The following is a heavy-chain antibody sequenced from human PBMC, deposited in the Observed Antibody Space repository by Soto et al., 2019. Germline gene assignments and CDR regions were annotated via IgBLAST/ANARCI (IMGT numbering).Heavy chain of an antibody. Sequence: QVQLQESGPGLVKPSQTLSLTCTVSGGSISSGDYYWSWIRQPPGKGLEWIGYIYYSGSTYYNPSLKRRVRISVGTSENQFSMKLSSVTAADPAVYYCASHDYAHYGMDVWGQGTTVTVSS. CDR1: GGSISSGDYY. CDR3: ASHDYAHYGMDV. V-gene: IGHV4-30-4*01. J-gene: IGHJ6*02. D-gene: IGHD3-16*01. CDR2: IYYSGST.